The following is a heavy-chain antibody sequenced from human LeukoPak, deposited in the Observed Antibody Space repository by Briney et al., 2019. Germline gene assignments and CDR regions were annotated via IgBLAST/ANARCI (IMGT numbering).Heavy chain of an antibody. Sequence: VASVKVSCKASGYTFTSYGISWVRPAPGQGLEWMGWINTYNGNTNYAQKLQGRVTMTTDTSTSTAYMELRSLRSDDTAVYYCARDSIRAYQPTDYWGQGTLVTVSS. V-gene: IGHV1-18*01. CDR3: ARDSIRAYQPTDY. J-gene: IGHJ4*02. CDR2: INTYNGNT. D-gene: IGHD2-2*01. CDR1: GYTFTSYG.